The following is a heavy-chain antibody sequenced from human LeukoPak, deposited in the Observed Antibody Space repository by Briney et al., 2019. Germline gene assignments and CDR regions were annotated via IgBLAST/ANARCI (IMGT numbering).Heavy chain of an antibody. CDR2: IYDSGST. V-gene: IGHV4-59*08. CDR3: ARGVAPSIAAAGTILSFDY. D-gene: IGHD6-13*01. J-gene: IGHJ4*02. Sequence: PSETLSLTCTVSGGSISSYYWSWIRQPPGKGLEWIGYIYDSGSTNYNPSLKSRVTISVDTSKNQFSLKLSSVTAADTAVYYCARGVAPSIAAAGTILSFDYWGQGTLVTVSS. CDR1: GGSISSYY.